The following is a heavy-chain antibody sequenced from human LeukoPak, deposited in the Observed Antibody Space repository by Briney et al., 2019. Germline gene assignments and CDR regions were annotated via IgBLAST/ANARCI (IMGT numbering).Heavy chain of an antibody. V-gene: IGHV3-64*01. CDR2: ISSNGGST. J-gene: IGHJ6*02. CDR3: ARDSGVRAGGYYYYGMDV. Sequence: PGGSLRLSCAASGFTFSSYTMHWVRQAPGKGLEYVSGISSNGGSTYYANSVKGRFTISRDNSENTLYLQMNSLRAEDTAVYYCARDSGVRAGGYYYYGMDVWGQGTTVTVSS. D-gene: IGHD3-10*01. CDR1: GFTFSSYT.